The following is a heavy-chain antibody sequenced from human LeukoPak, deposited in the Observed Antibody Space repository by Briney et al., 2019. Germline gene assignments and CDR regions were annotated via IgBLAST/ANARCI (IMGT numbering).Heavy chain of an antibody. CDR2: INPSDGST. Sequence: ASVKVSCKASGYTFTSYYMHWVRQAPGQGLEWMGIINPSDGSTSYAQKFQGRVTMTRGISTSTVYMELSSLRSEDTAVYYCASIAAAGTGLYFDYWGQGTLVTVSS. V-gene: IGHV1-46*01. CDR3: ASIAAAGTGLYFDY. CDR1: GYTFTSYY. J-gene: IGHJ4*02. D-gene: IGHD6-13*01.